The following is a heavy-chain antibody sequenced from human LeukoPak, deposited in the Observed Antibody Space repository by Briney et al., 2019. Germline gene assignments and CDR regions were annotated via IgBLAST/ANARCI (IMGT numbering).Heavy chain of an antibody. D-gene: IGHD1-26*01. CDR2: INPNSGGT. CDR1: GYIFTGYY. CDR3: ARHPYSGSYHFDY. J-gene: IGHJ4*02. V-gene: IGHV1-2*02. Sequence: ASVKVSCKASGYIFTGYYMHWVRQAPGQGLEWMGWINPNSGGTNSEQKFQGRVTMTRDTSISTAYMELSRLTCDDTAVYYCARHPYSGSYHFDYWGQGTLVTVSS.